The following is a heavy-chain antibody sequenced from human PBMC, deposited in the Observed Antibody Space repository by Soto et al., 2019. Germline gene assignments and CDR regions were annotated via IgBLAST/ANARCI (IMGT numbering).Heavy chain of an antibody. CDR1: GFSLSTSGEG. CDR3: AHFSGYEQFDS. V-gene: IGHV2-5*01. D-gene: IGHD5-12*01. J-gene: IGHJ4*02. Sequence: SGPTLVNPTQTLTLTCTLSGFSLSTSGEGVGWIRQPPGQALEWLAVIYWNDDKRYSPSLKTRLTITKDTSENQVVLTMTNMDPVDTGTYYCAHFSGYEQFDSWGQGTLVTVSS. CDR2: IYWNDDK.